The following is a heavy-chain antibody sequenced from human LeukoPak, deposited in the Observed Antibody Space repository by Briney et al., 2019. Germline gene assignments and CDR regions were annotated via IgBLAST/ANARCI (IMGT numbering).Heavy chain of an antibody. Sequence: PGGSLRLSCAASGFTFSSYNMNWVRQAPGKGLEWVSSISSSSSYIYYADSVKGRFTISRDNAKNSLYLQMNSLRAEDTAVYYCARAQVLLWFGEPIDPWGQGTLVTVSS. CDR3: ARAQVLLWFGEPIDP. CDR2: ISSSSSYI. D-gene: IGHD3-10*01. CDR1: GFTFSSYN. J-gene: IGHJ5*02. V-gene: IGHV3-21*01.